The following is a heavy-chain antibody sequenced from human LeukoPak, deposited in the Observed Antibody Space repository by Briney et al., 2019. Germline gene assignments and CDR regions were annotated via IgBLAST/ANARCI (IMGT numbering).Heavy chain of an antibody. CDR1: GYTFTGYY. CDR2: INPNSGGT. V-gene: IGHV1-2*02. Sequence: ASVKVSCKASGYTFTGYYMHWVRQAPGQGLEWMGWINPNSGGTNYAQKFQGRVTMTRDTSISTAYMELSRLRSDDTAVYYCASCIASASRTCNWFDPWGQGTLVTVSS. D-gene: IGHD6-25*01. J-gene: IGHJ5*02. CDR3: ASCIASASRTCNWFDP.